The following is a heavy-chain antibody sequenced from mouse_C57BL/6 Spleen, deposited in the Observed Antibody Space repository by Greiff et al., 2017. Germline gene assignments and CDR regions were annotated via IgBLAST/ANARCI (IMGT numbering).Heavy chain of an antibody. CDR1: GYTFTSSW. Sequence: QVQLQQPVAELVKPGASVKLSCKASGYTFTSSWMHWVKQRPGQGLEWIGMIHPNSGSTNYNEKFKSKATLTVDHSSSTAYMQLSSLTSEDSAVYYCAKGNYDYYAMDYWGQGTSVTVSS. CDR2: IHPNSGST. V-gene: IGHV1-64*01. J-gene: IGHJ4*01. D-gene: IGHD2-1*01. CDR3: AKGNYDYYAMDY.